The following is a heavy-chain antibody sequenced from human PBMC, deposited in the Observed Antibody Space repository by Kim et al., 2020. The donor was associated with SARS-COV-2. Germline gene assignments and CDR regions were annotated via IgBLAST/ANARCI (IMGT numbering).Heavy chain of an antibody. Sequence: SETLSLTCTVSGAPINNNYWTWIRQSPEKGLEWIGYIHSTGTTEYNPSLEGRVTLSIDTSRNQFSLTLRSVTAADTAMYFCGRNGVYLDVWGKGTTVTVSS. CDR3: GRNGVYLDV. CDR1: GAPINNNY. J-gene: IGHJ6*03. V-gene: IGHV4-59*08. D-gene: IGHD2-8*01. CDR2: IHSTGTT.